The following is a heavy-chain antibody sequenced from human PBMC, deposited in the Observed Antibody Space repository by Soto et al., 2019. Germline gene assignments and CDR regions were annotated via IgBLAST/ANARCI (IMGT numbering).Heavy chain of an antibody. CDR1: GDSVSNNGAT. J-gene: IGHJ4*02. Sequence: SQTLSLTCAICGDSVSNNGATWNWIRQSPSRGLEWLGRAYYRSRWHYDYATSVRSRITINPDTSKNQFSLQLSSVTPEDTAVYYCARDPPDFNSGFDSWGQGPLVT. CDR3: ARDPPDFNSGFDS. D-gene: IGHD1-26*01. CDR2: AYYRSRWHY. V-gene: IGHV6-1*01.